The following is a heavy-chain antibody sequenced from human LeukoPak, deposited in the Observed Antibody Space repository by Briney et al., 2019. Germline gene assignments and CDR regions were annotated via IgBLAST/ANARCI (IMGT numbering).Heavy chain of an antibody. CDR3: ARDGPSGGGAFDI. D-gene: IGHD3-16*01. V-gene: IGHV4-38-2*02. CDR1: GYSISSGYY. Sequence: SETLSFTCTVSGYSISSGYYWGWIRQPPGKGLEWIGRIYTSGSTNYNPSLKSRVTISVDTSKNQFSLKLSSVTAADTALYYCARDGPSGGGAFDIWGQGTMVTVSS. CDR2: IYTSGST. J-gene: IGHJ3*02.